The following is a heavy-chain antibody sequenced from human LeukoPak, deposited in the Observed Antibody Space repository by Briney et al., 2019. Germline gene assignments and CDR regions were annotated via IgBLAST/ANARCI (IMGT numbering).Heavy chain of an antibody. V-gene: IGHV3-48*01. CDR1: GFTLSTHS. CDR3: ARAVGHGSGSPRVDV. CDR2: IISSSNTI. Sequence: PGGSLRLSCAVSGFTLSTHSMNWVRQAPGKGLEWVSYIISSSNTIYYADSVKGRFTISRDNAKNSLYLQMSSLRAEDTAVYYCARAVGHGSGSPRVDVWGKGTTVTVSS. D-gene: IGHD3-10*01. J-gene: IGHJ6*04.